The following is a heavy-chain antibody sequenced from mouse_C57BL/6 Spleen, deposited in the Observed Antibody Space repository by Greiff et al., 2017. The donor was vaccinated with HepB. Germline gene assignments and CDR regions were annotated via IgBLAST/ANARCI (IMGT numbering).Heavy chain of an antibody. J-gene: IGHJ4*01. CDR3: TRIRPYAMDY. Sequence: QVHVKQSGAELVRPGTSVKVSCKASGYAFTNYLIEGVKQRPGQGLEWIGVINPGSGGTNYNEKFKGKATLTADKSSSTAYMQLSSLTSEDSAVYFCTRIRPYAMDYWGQGTSVTVSS. CDR1: GYAFTNYL. V-gene: IGHV1-54*01. D-gene: IGHD2-12*01. CDR2: INPGSGGT.